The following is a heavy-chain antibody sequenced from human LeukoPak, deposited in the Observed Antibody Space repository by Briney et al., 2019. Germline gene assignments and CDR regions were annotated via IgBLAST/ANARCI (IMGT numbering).Heavy chain of an antibody. CDR1: GFTFSTYD. D-gene: IGHD2-8*01. J-gene: IGHJ4*02. Sequence: PGGSLRLSCAASGFTFSTYDMTWVRQAPGKGLEWVANIKQDGSEKYYVDSVKGRFTISRDNAKNSLYLQMNSLRAEDTAVYYCARDLMGYYFDYWGQGTLVTVSS. CDR2: IKQDGSEK. CDR3: ARDLMGYYFDY. V-gene: IGHV3-7*01.